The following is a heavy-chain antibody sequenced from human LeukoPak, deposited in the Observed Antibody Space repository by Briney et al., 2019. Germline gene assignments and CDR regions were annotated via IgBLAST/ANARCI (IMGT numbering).Heavy chain of an antibody. V-gene: IGHV3-7*01. Sequence: TGGSLRLSCAASGFTFSNYWMSWVRQAPGKGLEWVANINQDGSETYYVDFVKGRFTISRDNAKNSLYLQMNSLRADDTSIYYCASGDHSSGDFWGQGTLVTVSS. J-gene: IGHJ4*02. CDR2: INQDGSET. CDR1: GFTFSNYW. CDR3: ASGDHSSGDF. D-gene: IGHD7-27*01.